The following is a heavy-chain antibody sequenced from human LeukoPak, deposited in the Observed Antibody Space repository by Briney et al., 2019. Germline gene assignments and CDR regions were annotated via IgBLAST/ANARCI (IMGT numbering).Heavy chain of an antibody. V-gene: IGHV1-18*01. Sequence: GASVKVSCKASGYTFTSYGISWVRQAPGQGLERMGWISAYNGNTNYAQKLQGRVTMTTDTSTSTAYMELRSLRSDDTAVYYCARVGAAGCSSTSCYMGSHYYYYYYMDVWGKGTTVTVSS. CDR1: GYTFTSYG. D-gene: IGHD2-2*02. J-gene: IGHJ6*03. CDR3: ARVGAAGCSSTSCYMGSHYYYYYYMDV. CDR2: ISAYNGNT.